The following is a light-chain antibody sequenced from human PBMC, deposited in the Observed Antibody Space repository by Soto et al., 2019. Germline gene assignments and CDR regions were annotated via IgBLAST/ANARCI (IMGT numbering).Light chain of an antibody. CDR2: LNSDGSH. Sequence: QPVLTQSPSASASLGVSVKLTCTLSSGHSSYAIAWHQQQPEKGPRYLMKLNSDGSHSKGDWIPDRFSGSSSGAERYLTISSLQSEDEADYYCQTWGTGIQVFGGGTKLTVL. V-gene: IGLV4-69*01. J-gene: IGLJ2*01. CDR3: QTWGTGIQV. CDR1: SGHSSYA.